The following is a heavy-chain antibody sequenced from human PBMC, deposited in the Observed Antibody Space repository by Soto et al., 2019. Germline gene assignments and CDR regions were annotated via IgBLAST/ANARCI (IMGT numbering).Heavy chain of an antibody. Sequence: PSETLSLTCTVSGGSISSGDYYWSWIRQPPGKGLEWIGYIYYSGSTYYNPSLKSLVTISVDTSKNQFSLKLSSVTAADTAVYYCATESSAAASEDYYYGMDVWGQGTTVTVSS. CDR1: GGSISSGDYY. V-gene: IGHV4-30-4*01. CDR2: IYYSGST. J-gene: IGHJ6*02. CDR3: ATESSAAASEDYYYGMDV. D-gene: IGHD6-13*01.